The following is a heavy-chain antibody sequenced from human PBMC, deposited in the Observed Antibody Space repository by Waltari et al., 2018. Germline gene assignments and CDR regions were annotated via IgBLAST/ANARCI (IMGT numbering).Heavy chain of an antibody. J-gene: IGHJ4*02. Sequence: EVEPVQSGGGLVQPGGSLRLSCAASGFTFSRFWMQWVRQVPGKGLVWVSRISNDGRTTDYTDAVKGRFTISRDNAKDTLYLQMNSLRAEDTAVYYCARDSSHLPAAFDNWGQGTLVTVSS. CDR1: GFTFSRFW. CDR3: ARDSSHLPAAFDN. CDR2: ISNDGRTT. V-gene: IGHV3-74*01. D-gene: IGHD2-2*01.